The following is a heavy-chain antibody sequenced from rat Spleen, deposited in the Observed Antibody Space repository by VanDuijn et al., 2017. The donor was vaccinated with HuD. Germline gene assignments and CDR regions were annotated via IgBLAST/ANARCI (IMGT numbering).Heavy chain of an antibody. CDR2: IIYDGSST. V-gene: IGHV5-17*01. CDR1: GFTFSDYA. Sequence: EVQLVESGGGLVQPGRSLKLSCAASGFTFSDYAMAWVRQAPKKGLEWVATIIYDGSSTYYRDSLKGRFTISRDNAKSTLYLQMDSLRSEDTATYYCASYGSFDNWFAYWGQGTLVTVSS. J-gene: IGHJ3*01. CDR3: ASYGSFDNWFAY. D-gene: IGHD1-8*01.